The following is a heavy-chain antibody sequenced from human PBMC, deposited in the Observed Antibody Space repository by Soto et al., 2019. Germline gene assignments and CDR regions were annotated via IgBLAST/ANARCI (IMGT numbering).Heavy chain of an antibody. Sequence: ASVKVSCKASGYTFTSYGISLVRQAPGQGLEWMGWISAYNGNTNYAQKLQGRVTMTTDTSTSTAYMELRSLRSDDTAVYYCARGVDDILTGYYSWFDPWGQGTLVTVSS. CDR2: ISAYNGNT. D-gene: IGHD3-9*01. V-gene: IGHV1-18*04. CDR3: ARGVDDILTGYYSWFDP. CDR1: GYTFTSYG. J-gene: IGHJ5*02.